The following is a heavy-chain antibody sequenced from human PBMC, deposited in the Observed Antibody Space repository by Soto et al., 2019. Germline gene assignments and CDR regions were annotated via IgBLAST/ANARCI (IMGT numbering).Heavy chain of an antibody. CDR3: ARGGRRGYPYGMDV. D-gene: IGHD5-18*01. CDR1: GGSISSGGYY. Sequence: QVQLQESGPGLVKPSQTLSLTCTVSGGSISSGGYYWSWIRQHPGKGLEWIGYIYYSGSPYYNPSLQGRGTISVDTSKNHVHRKLSAVTAADTAVYYGARGGRRGYPYGMDVWGPGTPGTVSS. CDR2: IYYSGSP. J-gene: IGHJ6*02. V-gene: IGHV4-31*03.